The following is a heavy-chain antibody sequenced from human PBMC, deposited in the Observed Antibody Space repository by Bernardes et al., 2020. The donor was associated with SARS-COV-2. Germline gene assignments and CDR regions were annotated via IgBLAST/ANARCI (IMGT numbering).Heavy chain of an antibody. CDR3: VRDRALGAAGNFDW. V-gene: IGHV3-30-3*01. CDR2: ISYDGNNK. Sequence: GGSLRLSCATPGFTFSNYPMDWVRQAPGKGLEWVAVISYDGNNKNYADPVQGRFTISRDNFMKTLYLQMNDLRYEDTAVYYCVRDRALGAAGNFDWWGQGTLVTVSS. CDR1: GFTFSNYP. D-gene: IGHD7-27*01. J-gene: IGHJ4*02.